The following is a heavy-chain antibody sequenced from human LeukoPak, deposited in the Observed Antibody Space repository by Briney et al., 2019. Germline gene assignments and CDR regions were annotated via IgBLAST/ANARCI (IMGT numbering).Heavy chain of an antibody. CDR1: GYTFTGYY. CDR2: INPNSGGT. J-gene: IGHJ4*02. V-gene: IGHV1-2*06. D-gene: IGHD6-19*01. CDR3: ARESAVAGPVDY. Sequence: GASVKVSCKASGYTFTGYYMHWVRQAPGQGLEWMGRINPNSGGTNYAQKFQGRVTMTRDTSTSTAYMELSRLRSDDTAVYYCARESAVAGPVDYWGQGTLVTVSS.